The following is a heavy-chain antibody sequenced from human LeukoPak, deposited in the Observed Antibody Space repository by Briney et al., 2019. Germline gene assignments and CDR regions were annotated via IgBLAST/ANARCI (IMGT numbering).Heavy chain of an antibody. J-gene: IGHJ4*02. V-gene: IGHV4-4*02. Sequence: PSETLSLTCAVSGGSISSSNWWSWVRQPPGKGLEWIGEIYHSGSTNYNPSLKSRVIISVDKSENQFSLRLTSVTAADTAVYYCARDNFMITFGGVSGFDYWGQGTLVTVSS. CDR1: GGSISSSNW. CDR2: IYHSGST. CDR3: ARDNFMITFGGVSGFDY. D-gene: IGHD3-16*01.